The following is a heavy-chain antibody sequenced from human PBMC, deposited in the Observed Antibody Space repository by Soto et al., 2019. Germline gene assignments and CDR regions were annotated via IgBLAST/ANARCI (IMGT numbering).Heavy chain of an antibody. D-gene: IGHD6-19*01. CDR2: IKQDGSEI. J-gene: IGHJ4*02. V-gene: IGHV3-7*03. CDR1: EFPFSDYW. CDR3: ARGWASLDY. Sequence: GSLRLSCVVSEFPFSDYWMTWVCQAPGKGLEWVANIKQDGSEIYYVDSVKGRFTISRDNAKNSLFLQMNSLRAEDTAVYYCARGWASLDYWGQGTLVTVSS.